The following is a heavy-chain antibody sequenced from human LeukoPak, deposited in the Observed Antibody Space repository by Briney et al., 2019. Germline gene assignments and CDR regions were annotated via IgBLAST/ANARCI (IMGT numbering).Heavy chain of an antibody. J-gene: IGHJ5*02. Sequence: SETLSLTCTVSGGSISSSSYYWGWIRQPPGRGLEWIGSIYYSGSTNYNPSLKSRVTISVDTSKNQFSLKLSSVTAADTAVYYCAREKRIAAAGTDWFDPWGQGTLVTVSS. V-gene: IGHV4-39*07. CDR2: IYYSGST. D-gene: IGHD6-13*01. CDR3: AREKRIAAAGTDWFDP. CDR1: GGSISSSSYY.